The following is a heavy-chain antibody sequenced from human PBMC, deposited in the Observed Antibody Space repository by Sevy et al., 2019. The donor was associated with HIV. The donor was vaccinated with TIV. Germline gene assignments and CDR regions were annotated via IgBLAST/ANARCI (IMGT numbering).Heavy chain of an antibody. Sequence: ASVKVSCKASGGTFSSYAINWVRQAPGQGLEWMGGIIPIFGTANYAQKFQGRVTITADESTSTAYMDLSSLRSEDTAGYYCAVDPGMATIIGGAFDIWGQGTMVTVSS. D-gene: IGHD5-12*01. CDR3: AVDPGMATIIGGAFDI. CDR1: GGTFSSYA. CDR2: IIPIFGTA. J-gene: IGHJ3*02. V-gene: IGHV1-69*13.